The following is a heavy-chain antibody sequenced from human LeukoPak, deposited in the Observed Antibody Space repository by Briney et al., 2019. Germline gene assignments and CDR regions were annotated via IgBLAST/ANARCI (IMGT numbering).Heavy chain of an antibody. J-gene: IGHJ3*02. CDR2: ISSSGSTI. V-gene: IGHV3-48*03. CDR3: ARVSVGATNADAFDI. Sequence: GGSLRLSCAASGFTFSSYEMNWVRQAPGKGLEWVSYISSSGSTIYYADSVKGRFTISRDNAKNSLYLQMNSLRAEDTAVYYCARVSVGATNADAFDIWGQGTMVTVSS. D-gene: IGHD1-26*01. CDR1: GFTFSSYE.